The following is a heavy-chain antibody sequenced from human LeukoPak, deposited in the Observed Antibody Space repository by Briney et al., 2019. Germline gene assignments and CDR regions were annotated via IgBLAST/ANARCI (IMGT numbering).Heavy chain of an antibody. CDR3: ARAGHDFWSGPLGMDV. D-gene: IGHD3-3*01. CDR2: IYHSGST. Sequence: PSQTLSLTCAVSGDSISSGGYSWRWIRQPPGKGLEWIGYIYHSGSTYYNPSVKSRVTISVDRSKNQFSLKLSSVTAADTAVYYCARAGHDFWSGPLGMDVWGQGTTVTVSS. V-gene: IGHV4-30-2*01. CDR1: GDSISSGGYS. J-gene: IGHJ6*02.